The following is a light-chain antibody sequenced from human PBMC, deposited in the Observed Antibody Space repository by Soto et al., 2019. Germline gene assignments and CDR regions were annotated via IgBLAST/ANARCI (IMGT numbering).Light chain of an antibody. CDR1: SSDVGSSNY. V-gene: IGLV2-11*01. CDR3: CSHAGSYVV. J-gene: IGLJ2*01. Sequence: QSALTQPRSVSGSRGQSVTISCTGTSSDVGSSNYVSWYQQHPGKVPKLIISDVSKRPSGVPDRFSGSKSDNTASLTISGLQDEYEADYFCCSHAGSYVVFGGGTKLTVL. CDR2: DVS.